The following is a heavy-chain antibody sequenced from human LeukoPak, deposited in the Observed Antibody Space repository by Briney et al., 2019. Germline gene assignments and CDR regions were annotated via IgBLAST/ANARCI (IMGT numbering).Heavy chain of an antibody. Sequence: PSETLSLTCTVSGGSISPYIWNWIRQPPGMGLEWIGYIYYSGNTNYNPSLKSRATLSVDTSENQFSLKVTSVTAADTAVYYCARTVAGIFDFDYWGQGILVTVSS. CDR1: GGSISPYI. CDR2: IYYSGNT. J-gene: IGHJ4*02. V-gene: IGHV4-59*01. CDR3: ARTVAGIFDFDY. D-gene: IGHD6-19*01.